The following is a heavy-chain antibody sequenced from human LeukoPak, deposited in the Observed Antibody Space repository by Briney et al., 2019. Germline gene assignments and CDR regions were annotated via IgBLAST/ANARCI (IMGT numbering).Heavy chain of an antibody. Sequence: ASVKVSCKASGYTFTSYAMNWVRQAPGQGLEWMGWINTNTGNPTYAQGFTGRFVFSLDTSVSTVYLQISSLKAEDTAVYYCARELSAADPYYFDYWGQGTLVTVSS. V-gene: IGHV7-4-1*02. D-gene: IGHD6-13*01. CDR1: GYTFTSYA. CDR2: INTNTGNP. CDR3: ARELSAADPYYFDY. J-gene: IGHJ4*02.